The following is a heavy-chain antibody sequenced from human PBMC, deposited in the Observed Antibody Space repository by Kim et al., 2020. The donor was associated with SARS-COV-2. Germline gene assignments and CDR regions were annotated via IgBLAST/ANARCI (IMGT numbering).Heavy chain of an antibody. Sequence: SETLSLTCTVSGVSISSSSYYWGWIRQSPGKGLEWIGSVYYNGNTYYNPSLKSRLTISVDTSKNQFSLNLSSVTAADTTVYYCSRLIPSGWYLDYWGQGTLVTVSS. D-gene: IGHD6-19*01. CDR2: VYYNGNT. CDR3: SRLIPSGWYLDY. J-gene: IGHJ4*02. CDR1: GVSISSSSYY. V-gene: IGHV4-39*01.